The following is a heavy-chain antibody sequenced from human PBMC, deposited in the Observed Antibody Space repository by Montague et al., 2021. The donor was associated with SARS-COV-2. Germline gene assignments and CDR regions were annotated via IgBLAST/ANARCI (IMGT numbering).Heavy chain of an antibody. D-gene: IGHD7-27*01. J-gene: IGHJ2*01. CDR2: IYYTGST. CDR1: GGSISGDDYY. V-gene: IGHV4-31*03. CDR3: ARNRGWGSRGAGYIDL. Sequence: TLSLTCTVSGGSISGDDYYWTWIRQHPGKGLEWIAYIYYTGSTYYNPSLQSRLRTSLDTSKNQFSLTLTSVTPADTAIYYCARNRGWGSRGAGYIDLWGRGTLVTVS.